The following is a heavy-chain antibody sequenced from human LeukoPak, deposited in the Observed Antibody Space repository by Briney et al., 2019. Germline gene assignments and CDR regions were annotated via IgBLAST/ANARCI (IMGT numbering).Heavy chain of an antibody. CDR2: IYTSGST. CDR1: GGSISSGSYY. V-gene: IGHV4-61*02. D-gene: IGHD2-15*01. CDR3: ASEVVAATGHDWFDP. Sequence: PSQTLSLTCTVSGGSISSGSYYWSWIRQPAGKGLEWIGRIYTSGSTNYNPSLKSRVTISVDTSKNQFSLKLRSVTAADTAVYYCASEVVAATGHDWFDPWGQGTLVTVSS. J-gene: IGHJ5*02.